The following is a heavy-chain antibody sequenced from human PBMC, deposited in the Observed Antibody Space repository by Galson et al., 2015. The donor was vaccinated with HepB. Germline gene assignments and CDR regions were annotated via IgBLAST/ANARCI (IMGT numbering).Heavy chain of an antibody. Sequence: SLRLSCAASGFSFSGYYMSWIRQAPGKGLEWISFSGRSGSPIYYADSVKGRFTISRDNAKNSLFLQMNSLRGEETAVYYCARGYCSSASCYNHYYYGMDVWGQGTTVTVSS. J-gene: IGHJ6*02. V-gene: IGHV3-11*01. CDR1: GFSFSGYY. D-gene: IGHD2-2*02. CDR2: SGRSGSPI. CDR3: ARGYCSSASCYNHYYYGMDV.